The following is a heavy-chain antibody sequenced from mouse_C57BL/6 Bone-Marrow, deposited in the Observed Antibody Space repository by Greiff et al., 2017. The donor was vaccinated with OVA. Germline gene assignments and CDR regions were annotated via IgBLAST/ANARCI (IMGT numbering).Heavy chain of an antibody. Sequence: QVQLQQSGPELVKPGASVKISCKASGYAFTSSWMNWVKQRPGKGLEWIGRIYPGDGDTNYNGKFKGKATLTADKSSSTAYMQLSSLTSEDSAVYFCGRRRYFDNWGQGTTLTVSS. J-gene: IGHJ2*01. CDR3: GRRRYFDN. V-gene: IGHV1-82*01. CDR2: IYPGDGDT. CDR1: GYAFTSSW.